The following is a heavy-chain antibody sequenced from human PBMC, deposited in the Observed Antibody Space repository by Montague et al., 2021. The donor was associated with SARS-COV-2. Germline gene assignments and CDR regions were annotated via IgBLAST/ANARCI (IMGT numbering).Heavy chain of an antibody. CDR3: ARAERGSCGDGNCYQYFFNY. V-gene: IGHV6-1*01. D-gene: IGHD2-15*01. CDR1: GDSVSTNSGT. Sequence: CAISGDSVSTNSGTWNWVRLSPSRGLEWLGGTYYGSEWYSDYSVSVKSRISINPDTSKNQFSLQLNSVTPEDTAVYYCARAERGSCGDGNCYQYFFNYWGQGTLVTVSS. J-gene: IGHJ4*02. CDR2: TYYGSEWYS.